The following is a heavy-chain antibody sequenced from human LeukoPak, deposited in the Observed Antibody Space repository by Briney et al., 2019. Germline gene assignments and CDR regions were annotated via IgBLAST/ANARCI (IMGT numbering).Heavy chain of an antibody. V-gene: IGHV1-69*06. D-gene: IGHD1-26*01. CDR3: ARGSGSYPYYYYYYMDV. CDR1: GGTFSSYA. Sequence: SVKVSCKASGGTFSSYAISWVRQAPGQGLEWMGGVIPIFVTANYAQKFQGRVTITADKSTSTAYMELSSLRSEDTAVYYCARGSGSYPYYYYYYMDVWGKGTTVTVSS. CDR2: VIPIFVTA. J-gene: IGHJ6*03.